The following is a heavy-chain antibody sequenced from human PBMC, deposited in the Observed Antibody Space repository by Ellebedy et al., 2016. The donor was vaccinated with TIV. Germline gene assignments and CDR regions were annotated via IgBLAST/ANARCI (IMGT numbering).Heavy chain of an antibody. J-gene: IGHJ4*02. V-gene: IGHV3-48*01. CDR2: ISYDSITT. D-gene: IGHD5-24*01. CDR1: GFTFSNYN. CDR3: ARHHRRDGYKTFDY. Sequence: GGSLRLXXAASGFTFSNYNMNWVRQAPGKGLEWVSYISYDSITTYFADSVKGRFTISRDNAKNSLYLQMNSLRAEDTAVYFCARHHRRDGYKTFDYWGQGTLVTVSS.